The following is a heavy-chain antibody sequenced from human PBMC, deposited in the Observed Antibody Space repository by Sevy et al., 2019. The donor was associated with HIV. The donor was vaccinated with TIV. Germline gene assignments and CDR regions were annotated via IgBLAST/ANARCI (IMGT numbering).Heavy chain of an antibody. CDR2: IYYTGST. Sequence: SETLSLTCAVSGGSIGAYYWSWIRQPPGKPLEYIGYIYYTGSTNYNPSLKSRVTISVDMSKNQFSLKLNSVTAADTAVYFCARAPPVRSGDDSLDWYDPWGQGTLVTVSS. CDR1: GGSIGAYY. CDR3: ARAPPVRSGDDSLDWYDP. D-gene: IGHD5-12*01. V-gene: IGHV4-59*01. J-gene: IGHJ5*02.